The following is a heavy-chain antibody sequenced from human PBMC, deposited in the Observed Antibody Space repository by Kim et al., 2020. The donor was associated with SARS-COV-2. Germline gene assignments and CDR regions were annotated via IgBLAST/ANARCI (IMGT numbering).Heavy chain of an antibody. CDR3: ARDHQTSYYYMDV. CDR1: GGSISSGGYS. V-gene: IGHV4-30-2*01. J-gene: IGHJ6*03. Sequence: SETLSLTCAVSGGSISSGGYSWSWIRQPPGKGLEWIGYIYHSGSTYYNPSLKSRVTISVDRSKNQFSLKLSSVTAADTAVYYCARDHQTSYYYMDVWGKGTTVTVSS. CDR2: IYHSGST.